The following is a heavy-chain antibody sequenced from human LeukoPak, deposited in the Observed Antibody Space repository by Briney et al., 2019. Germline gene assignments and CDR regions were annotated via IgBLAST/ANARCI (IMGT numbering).Heavy chain of an antibody. J-gene: IGHJ6*03. V-gene: IGHV4-61*02. CDR3: ARSTSYFSGDYYYYYYMDV. D-gene: IGHD2/OR15-2a*01. Sequence: SQTLSLTCTVSGGSISSGSYYWSWIRQPAGKGLEWIGRIYTSGSTNYNPSLKSRVTISVDTSKNQFSLKLSSVTAADTAVYYCARSTSYFSGDYYYYYYMDVWGKGTTVTVSS. CDR2: IYTSGST. CDR1: GGSISSGSYY.